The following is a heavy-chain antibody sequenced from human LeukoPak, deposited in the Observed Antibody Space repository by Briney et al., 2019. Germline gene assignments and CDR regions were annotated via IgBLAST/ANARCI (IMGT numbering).Heavy chain of an antibody. D-gene: IGHD6-19*01. CDR3: ANYGPDSSGWYVARFDY. V-gene: IGHV3-23*01. CDR1: GFTFDDYG. Sequence: GGSLRLSCAASGFTFDDYGMSWVRQAPGKGLEWVSAISGSGGSTYYADSVKGRFTISRDNSKNTLYLQMNSLRAEDTAVYYCANYGPDSSGWYVARFDYWGQGTLVTVSS. J-gene: IGHJ4*02. CDR2: ISGSGGST.